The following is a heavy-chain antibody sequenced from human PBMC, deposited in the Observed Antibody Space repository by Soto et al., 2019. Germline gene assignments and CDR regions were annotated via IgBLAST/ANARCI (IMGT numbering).Heavy chain of an antibody. CDR1: KFSLSSYW. J-gene: IGHJ6*02. CDR3: ARDADASGWYHYGFDA. V-gene: IGHV3-7*01. CDR2: IKQDGTEK. Sequence: GGSLRLSCAASKFSLSSYWMNWVRQVPGKGLEWVANIKQDGTEKYYVDSVKGRFFISRDNAKNSLYLQMNSLRNEDTAVYYCARDADASGWYHYGFDAWGQGTVVTVSS. D-gene: IGHD6-19*01.